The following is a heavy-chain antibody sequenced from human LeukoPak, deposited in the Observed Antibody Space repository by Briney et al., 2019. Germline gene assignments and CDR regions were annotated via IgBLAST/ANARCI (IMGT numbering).Heavy chain of an antibody. CDR3: ARDMGGGAFDI. D-gene: IGHD3-16*01. Sequence: PSETLSLTCAVHGGSFSGYYWSWIRQPPGKGLEWIGEINHSGSTNYNPSLKSRVTISVDTSKNQFSLKLSSVTAADTAVYYCARDMGGGAFDIWGQGTMVTVSS. J-gene: IGHJ3*02. CDR2: INHSGST. V-gene: IGHV4-34*01. CDR1: GGSFSGYY.